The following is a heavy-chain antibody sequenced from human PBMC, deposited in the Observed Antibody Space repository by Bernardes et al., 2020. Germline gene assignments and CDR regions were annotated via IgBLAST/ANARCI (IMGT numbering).Heavy chain of an antibody. CDR3: ARDRAVAGGFDY. Sequence: ASVKVSCKASGYTFTGYYMHWVRQAPGQGLEWMGRINPNSGGTNYAQKFQGRVTMTRDTSISTAYMELGRLRSDDTAVYYCARDRAVAGGFDYWGQGTLVTVSS. CDR1: GYTFTGYY. J-gene: IGHJ4*02. D-gene: IGHD6-19*01. CDR2: INPNSGGT. V-gene: IGHV1-2*06.